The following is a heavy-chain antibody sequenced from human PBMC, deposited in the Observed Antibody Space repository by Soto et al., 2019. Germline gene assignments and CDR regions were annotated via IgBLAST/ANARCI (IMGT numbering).Heavy chain of an antibody. Sequence: ASVKVSCKASGYTFTSYGISWVRQAPGQGLEWMGWISAYNGNTNYVQKFQGRVTMTRDTSTSTVYMELSSLRSEDTAVYYWARGPATAPDAYWGLGTLVTVSS. V-gene: IGHV1-18*01. J-gene: IGHJ4*02. D-gene: IGHD2-2*01. CDR2: ISAYNGNT. CDR3: ARGPATAPDAY. CDR1: GYTFTSYG.